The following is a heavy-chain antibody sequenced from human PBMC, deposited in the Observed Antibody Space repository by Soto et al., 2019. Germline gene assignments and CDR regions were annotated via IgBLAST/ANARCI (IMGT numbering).Heavy chain of an antibody. CDR1: EFTFSSYA. D-gene: IGHD2-2*01. J-gene: IGHJ4*02. V-gene: IGHV3-23*01. CDR2: TGGSGRDR. CDR3: AKGKCSSTTCYAPFDD. Sequence: GGSLRLSCAASEFTFSSYAMSWVRQAPGKGLEWVSGTGGSGRDRYYADSVKGRFTISRDNSKNTLYLQMNSLRAEDTAVYYCAKGKCSSTTCYAPFDDWGQGTLVTVSS.